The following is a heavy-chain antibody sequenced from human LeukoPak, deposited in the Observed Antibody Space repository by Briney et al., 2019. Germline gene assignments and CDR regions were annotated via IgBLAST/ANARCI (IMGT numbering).Heavy chain of an antibody. CDR1: GGSISSSSYY. V-gene: IGHV4-39*07. CDR3: ARGAAAAGLGQPDYFDY. J-gene: IGHJ4*02. Sequence: SETLSLTCTVSGGSISSSSYYWGWIRQPPGKGLEWIGSIYYSGSTNYNPSLKSRVTISVDTSKNQFSLKLSSVTAADTAVYYCARGAAAAGLGQPDYFDYWGQGTLVTVSS. D-gene: IGHD6-13*01. CDR2: IYYSGST.